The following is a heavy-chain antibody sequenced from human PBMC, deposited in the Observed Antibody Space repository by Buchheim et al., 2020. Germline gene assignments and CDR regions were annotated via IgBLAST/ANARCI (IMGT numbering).Heavy chain of an antibody. J-gene: IGHJ6*02. CDR2: TNKDGSAT. CDR1: GFTFSDYW. V-gene: IGHV3-7*01. CDR3: TVPSRDHDMDV. Sequence: EVQLVEYGGGLVQPGGSLRLSCATSGFTFSDYWMSWLRQAPGRGLEWVANTNKDGSATYYVDSVRGRFTISRDNTKNSLYLQMKSLRAEDTAVYYCTVPSRDHDMDVWGQGTT. D-gene: IGHD4-11*01.